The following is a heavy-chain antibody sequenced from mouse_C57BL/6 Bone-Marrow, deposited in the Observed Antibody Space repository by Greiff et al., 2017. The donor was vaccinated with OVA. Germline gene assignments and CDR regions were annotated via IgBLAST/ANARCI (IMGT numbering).Heavy chain of an antibody. V-gene: IGHV1-64*01. CDR1: GYTFTSYW. Sequence: QVQLQQPGAELVKPGASVKLSCKASGYTFTSYWMHWVKQRPGQGLEWIGMIHPNSGSTNYNEKFKSKATLTVDKSSSTAYMQLSSLTSEDSAVYYCARYEYVLYWYFDVWGTGTTVTVSS. CDR3: ARYEYVLYWYFDV. D-gene: IGHD2-4*01. CDR2: IHPNSGST. J-gene: IGHJ1*03.